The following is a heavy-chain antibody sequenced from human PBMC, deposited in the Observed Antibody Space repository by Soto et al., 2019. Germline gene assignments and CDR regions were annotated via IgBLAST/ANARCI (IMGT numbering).Heavy chain of an antibody. J-gene: IGHJ4*02. CDR3: TRGRVPVGGYDYFAA. Sequence: EVQVVASGGGLVQPGGSLRLSCAASGFTFSDYWMHWVRQVPGKGLLCVSRINGDGRDTHYADSVEGRFTTSRDNAKNTVYLRMDSLRAEDTAVYYCTRGRVPVGGYDYFAAWGQGTLVTVSS. D-gene: IGHD5-12*01. V-gene: IGHV3-74*01. CDR2: INGDGRDT. CDR1: GFTFSDYW.